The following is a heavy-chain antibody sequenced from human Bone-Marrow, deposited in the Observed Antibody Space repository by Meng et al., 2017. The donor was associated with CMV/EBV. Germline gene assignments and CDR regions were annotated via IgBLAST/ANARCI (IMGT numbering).Heavy chain of an antibody. CDR3: ARGGVRFLEWLLANEPGTGGVREWDY. Sequence: ASVKVSCKASGYRFTGYYIHWVRQAPGQGLEWMGWISAYNGNTNYAQKLQGRVNMTTGTPTSTAYMELRSLRPDETAVYYCARGGVRFLEWLLANEPGTGGVREWDYWGQGTLVTVSS. CDR2: ISAYNGNT. V-gene: IGHV1-18*04. D-gene: IGHD3-3*01. J-gene: IGHJ4*02. CDR1: GYRFTGYY.